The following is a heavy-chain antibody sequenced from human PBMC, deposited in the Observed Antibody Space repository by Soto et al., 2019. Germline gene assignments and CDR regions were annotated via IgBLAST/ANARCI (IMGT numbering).Heavy chain of an antibody. CDR2: FDPEDGET. D-gene: IGHD3-3*01. CDR3: ATDRVQYDFWRGPGRYYYGLDV. CDR1: GYTRTELS. Sequence: GXSGKLPFKVLGYTRTELSIHWVRQPPGKGREWMGGFDPEDGETIYAQKFQGRVTMTEDTSTDTAYMELSSLRSEDTAVYYCATDRVQYDFWRGPGRYYYGLDVWGQGTTVTVSS. J-gene: IGHJ6*02. V-gene: IGHV1-24*01.